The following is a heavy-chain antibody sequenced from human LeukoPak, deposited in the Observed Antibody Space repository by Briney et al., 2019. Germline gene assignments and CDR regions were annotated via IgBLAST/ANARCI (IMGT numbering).Heavy chain of an antibody. CDR2: TYYRSKWYN. J-gene: IGHJ4*02. Sequence: SQTLSLTCAISGDSVSSNSATWNWIRQSPSRGLEWLGRTYYRSKWYNDYAVSVKSRITINPDTSKNQFSLQLNSVTPEDTAVYYCARDKRDSLIGMATSYYFDYWGQGTPVTVSS. V-gene: IGHV6-1*01. CDR1: GDSVSSNSAT. D-gene: IGHD5-24*01. CDR3: ARDKRDSLIGMATSYYFDY.